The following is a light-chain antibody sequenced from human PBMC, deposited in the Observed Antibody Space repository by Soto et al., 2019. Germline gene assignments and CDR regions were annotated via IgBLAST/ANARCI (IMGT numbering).Light chain of an antibody. CDR3: SSYAGKNNSVV. J-gene: IGLJ2*01. V-gene: IGLV2-8*01. CDR1: SSDVGAYKY. CDR2: EVT. Sequence: QSALTQPPSASGSPGQSVTISCTGTSSDVGAYKYVSWYQQHPGKAPKLMMYEVTKRPSGVPGRYSGSKSGNTASLTVSGLQAEDEADYYCSSYAGKNNSVVFGGGTKLTLL.